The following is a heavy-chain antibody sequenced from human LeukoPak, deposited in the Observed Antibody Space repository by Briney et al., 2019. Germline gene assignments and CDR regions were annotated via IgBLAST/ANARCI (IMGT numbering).Heavy chain of an antibody. Sequence: PSQTLSLTCTVSGGSISSGSYYWSRIRQPAGKGLEWIGRIYTSGSTNYNPSLKSRVTISVDTSKNQFSLKLSSVTAADTAVYYCARAVLYGPGRSHAPDYWGQGTLVTVSS. J-gene: IGHJ4*02. CDR2: IYTSGST. D-gene: IGHD2/OR15-2a*01. CDR3: ARAVLYGPGRSHAPDY. V-gene: IGHV4-61*02. CDR1: GGSISSGSYY.